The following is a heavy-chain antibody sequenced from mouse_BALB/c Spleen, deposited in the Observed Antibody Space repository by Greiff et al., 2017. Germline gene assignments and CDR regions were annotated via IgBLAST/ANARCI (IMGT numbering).Heavy chain of an antibody. D-gene: IGHD1-1*01. CDR2: ISSGSSTI. J-gene: IGHJ3*01. V-gene: IGHV5-17*02. CDR3: ARGGTVVPPWFAY. CDR1: GFTFSSFG. Sequence: EVQLVESGGGLVQPGGSRKLSCAASGFTFSSFGMNWVRQAPEKGLEWVAYISSGSSTIYYADTVKGRFTISRDNPKNTLFLQMTSLRSEDTAMYYCARGGTVVPPWFAYWGQGTLVTVSA.